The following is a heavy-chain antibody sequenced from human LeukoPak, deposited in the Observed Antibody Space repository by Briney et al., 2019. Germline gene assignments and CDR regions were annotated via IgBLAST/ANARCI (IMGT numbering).Heavy chain of an antibody. D-gene: IGHD4-11*01. J-gene: IGHJ4*02. V-gene: IGHV1-2*02. CDR1: GYTFTGYY. CDR2: INPNSGGT. Sequence: RASVKVSCKASGYTFTGYYMHWVRQAPGQGLEWMGWINPNSGGTNYAQKFQGRVTMTRDTSISTAYMELSRLRSEDTAVYYCTTGAPTVTAYEFDYWGQGTLVTVSS. CDR3: TTGAPTVTAYEFDY.